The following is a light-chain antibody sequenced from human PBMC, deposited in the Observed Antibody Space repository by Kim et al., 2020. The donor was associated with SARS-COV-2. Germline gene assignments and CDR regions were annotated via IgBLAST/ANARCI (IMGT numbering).Light chain of an antibody. J-gene: IGLJ1*01. Sequence: VSQGQTASLAWSGHKLGENYTSWFRQKPGRAPVLVMYQDKKRPSGIPERFSGSSSGNTATLTISGTQAMDEADYYCQVWDTSAYVFGTGTKVTVL. V-gene: IGLV3-1*01. CDR2: QDK. CDR1: KLGENY. CDR3: QVWDTSAYV.